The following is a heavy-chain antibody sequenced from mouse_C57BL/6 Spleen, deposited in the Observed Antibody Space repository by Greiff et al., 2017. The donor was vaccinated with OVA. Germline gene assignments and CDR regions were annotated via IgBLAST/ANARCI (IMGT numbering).Heavy chain of an antibody. CDR1: GYTFTSYW. D-gene: IGHD1-1*01. V-gene: IGHV1-72*01. Sequence: QVQLQQSGAELVKPGASVKLSCKASGYTFTSYWMHWVKQRPGRGLEWIGRIDPNSGGTKYNEKFKSKATLTVDKPSSTAYMQLSSLTSEDSAVYYCAREDYGSSPYWYFDVWGTGTTVTVSS. CDR2: IDPNSGGT. J-gene: IGHJ1*03. CDR3: AREDYGSSPYWYFDV.